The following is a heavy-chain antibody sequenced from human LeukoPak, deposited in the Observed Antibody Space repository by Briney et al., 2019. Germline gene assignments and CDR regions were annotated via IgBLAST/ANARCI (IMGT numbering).Heavy chain of an antibody. CDR1: GGSFSGYY. CDR2: INHSGST. V-gene: IGHV4-34*01. D-gene: IGHD6-13*01. Sequence: SETLSLTCAVYGGSFSGYYWSWIRQPPGKGLEWIGEINHSGSTNYNPSLKSRVTISVDTSKNQFSLKLSSVTAADTAVYYCARGNFPFIAAAVAYYMDVWGKGTTVTVSS. CDR3: ARGNFPFIAAAVAYYMDV. J-gene: IGHJ6*03.